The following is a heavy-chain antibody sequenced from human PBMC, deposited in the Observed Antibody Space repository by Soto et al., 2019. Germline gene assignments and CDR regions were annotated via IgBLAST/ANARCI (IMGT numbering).Heavy chain of an antibody. CDR2: IYYSGST. J-gene: IGHJ5*02. CDR3: ARSLYSGSYTNWFDP. D-gene: IGHD1-26*01. V-gene: IGHV4-59*01. CDR1: GGSISSYC. Sequence: SETLSLTCTVSGGSISSYCWSWIRQPPGKGLEYIGYIYYSGSTNYNPSLKSRVTISVDTSKKQFSLKLSSVTAADTAVYYCARSLYSGSYTNWFDPWGQGTLVTVSS.